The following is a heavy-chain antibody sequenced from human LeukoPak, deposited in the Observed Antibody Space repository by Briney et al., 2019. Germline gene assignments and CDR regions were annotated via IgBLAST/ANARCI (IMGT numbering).Heavy chain of an antibody. V-gene: IGHV1-2*02. CDR2: INPNSGGT. Sequence: ASVKVSCKASGGTFSSYAISWVRQAPGQGLEWMGWINPNSGGTNYAQKFQGRVTMTRDTSISTAYMELSRLRSDDTAVYYCARGSRVVVVAATIGYWGQGTLVTVSS. J-gene: IGHJ4*02. CDR1: GGTFSSYA. CDR3: ARGSRVVVVAATIGY. D-gene: IGHD2-15*01.